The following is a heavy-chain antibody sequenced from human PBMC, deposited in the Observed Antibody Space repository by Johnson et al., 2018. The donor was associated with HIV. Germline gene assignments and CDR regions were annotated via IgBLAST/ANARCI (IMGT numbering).Heavy chain of an antibody. D-gene: IGHD2-15*01. CDR1: GFTFSSYA. V-gene: IGHV3-30-3*01. J-gene: IGHJ3*01. Sequence: QMLFVESGGGVVQPGRSLRLSCAASGFTFSSYAMHWVRQAPGKGLEWVAVISYDGSNKYYADSVQGRFTISRDNSKNTLYLQMNSLRAEDTALYYCAKDRGGVGTGAFDFWVQGTMVTVSS. CDR3: AKDRGGVGTGAFDF. CDR2: ISYDGSNK.